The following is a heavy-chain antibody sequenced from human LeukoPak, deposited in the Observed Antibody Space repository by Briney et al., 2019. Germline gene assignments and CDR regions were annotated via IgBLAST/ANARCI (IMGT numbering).Heavy chain of an antibody. J-gene: IGHJ4*02. D-gene: IGHD1-1*01. Sequence: PSETLSLTCTVSGGSISSYYWSWIRQPPGKGLEWIGYIYYNGSTNYNSSLKSRVTISVDTSKNQFSLKLSSVTAADTAVYYCARSPGERVNLDYWGQGTLVTVS. V-gene: IGHV4-59*01. CDR2: IYYNGST. CDR3: ARSPGERVNLDY. CDR1: GGSISSYY.